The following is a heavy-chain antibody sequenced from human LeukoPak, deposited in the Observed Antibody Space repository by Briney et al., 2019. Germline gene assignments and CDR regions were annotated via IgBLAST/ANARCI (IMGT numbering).Heavy chain of an antibody. V-gene: IGHV3-7*01. Sequence: GGSLRLSCAASGFTFSSYWTSWVRQAPGKGLEWVANIKQDGSEKYYVDSVKGRFTISRDNAKNSLYLQMNSLRAEDTAVYYCARGYCGGDCYSDWGQGTLVTVSS. J-gene: IGHJ4*02. CDR2: IKQDGSEK. CDR3: ARGYCGGDCYSD. D-gene: IGHD2-21*02. CDR1: GFTFSSYW.